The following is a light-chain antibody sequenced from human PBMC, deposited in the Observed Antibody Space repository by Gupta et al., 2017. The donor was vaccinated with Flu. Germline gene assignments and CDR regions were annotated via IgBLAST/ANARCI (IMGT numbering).Light chain of an antibody. J-gene: IGKJ1*01. CDR3: LQDYNYPGT. CDR2: AVS. V-gene: IGKV1-6*01. Sequence: GDRVNITGGASPGIRNDLGWYQQTPGKAPKVLIHAVSRLRRGVPSGVSGSGSSTAFALTISSLHAEDFATYYCLQDYNYPGTFGQGTKVEIK. CDR1: PGIRND.